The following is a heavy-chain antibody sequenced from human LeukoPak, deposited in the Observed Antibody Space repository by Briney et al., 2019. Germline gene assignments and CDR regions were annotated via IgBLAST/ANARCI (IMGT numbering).Heavy chain of an antibody. D-gene: IGHD3-22*01. CDR2: IHTSGST. V-gene: IGHV4-4*07. CDR1: GGSFSGYY. CDR3: ARDRYYYDSSARYFDY. J-gene: IGHJ4*02. Sequence: SETLSLTCAVYGGSFSGYYWSWIRQPAGKGLEWIGRIHTSGSTNYSPSLKSRVTMSVDTSKNQFSLKLSPVTAADTAVYYCARDRYYYDSSARYFDYWGQGTLVTVSS.